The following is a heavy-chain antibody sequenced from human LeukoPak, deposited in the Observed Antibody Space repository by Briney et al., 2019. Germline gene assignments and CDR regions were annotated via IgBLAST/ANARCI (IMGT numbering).Heavy chain of an antibody. V-gene: IGHV1-8*03. J-gene: IGHJ5*02. CDR3: ARRGSSSWYGYNWFDP. CDR2: MNPNSGNT. CDR1: GYTFTSYD. Sequence: ASVKVSCKASGYTFTSYDINWVRQATGQGLEWMGWMNPNSGNTGYAQKFQGRVTITRNTSISTAYMELSSLRSEDTAVYYCARRGSSSWYGYNWFDPWGQGTLVTVSS. D-gene: IGHD6-13*01.